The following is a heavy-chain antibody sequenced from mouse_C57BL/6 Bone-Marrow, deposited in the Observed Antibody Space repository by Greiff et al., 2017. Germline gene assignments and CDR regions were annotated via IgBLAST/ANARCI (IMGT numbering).Heavy chain of an antibody. Sequence: EVKLVESGGDLVKPGGSLKLSCAASGFTFSSYGMSWVRQTPDKRLEWVATISSGGSYTYYPDSVKGRFTISRDNAKNTLYLQMSSLKSEDTAMYYCARPYSNYVDAMDYWGQGTSVTVSS. CDR1: GFTFSSYG. CDR2: ISSGGSYT. D-gene: IGHD2-5*01. J-gene: IGHJ4*01. CDR3: ARPYSNYVDAMDY. V-gene: IGHV5-6*01.